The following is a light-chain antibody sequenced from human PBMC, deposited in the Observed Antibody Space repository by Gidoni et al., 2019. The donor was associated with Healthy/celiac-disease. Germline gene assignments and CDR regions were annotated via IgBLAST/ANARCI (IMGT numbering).Light chain of an antibody. J-gene: IGKJ1*01. Sequence: QSPATLSVSPGERATLSCRASQSVSSNLAWYQQKPGQAPRLLIYGASTRATGIPARFSGSGSGTEFTLTISSLQSEDFAVYYCQQYNNWPPWTFGQGTKVEIK. CDR2: GAS. CDR3: QQYNNWPPWT. V-gene: IGKV3-15*01. CDR1: QSVSSN.